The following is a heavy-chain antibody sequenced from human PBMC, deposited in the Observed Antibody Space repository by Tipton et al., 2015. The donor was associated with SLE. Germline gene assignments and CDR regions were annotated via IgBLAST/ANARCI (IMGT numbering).Heavy chain of an antibody. V-gene: IGHV4-61*01. J-gene: IGHJ4*02. D-gene: IGHD3-3*02. CDR2: IYYSGST. CDR1: GGSISSSSHY. CDR3: ARISIELVFDY. Sequence: LRLSCTVSGGSISSSSHYWSWIRQPPGKGLEWIGYIYYSGSTNYNPSLKSRVTISVDTSKNQFSLKLSSVTAADTAVYYCARISIELVFDYWGQGTLVTVSS.